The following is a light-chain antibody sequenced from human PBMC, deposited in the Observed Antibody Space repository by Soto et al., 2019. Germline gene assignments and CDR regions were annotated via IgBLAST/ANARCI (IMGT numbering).Light chain of an antibody. CDR2: GAS. CDR1: QSVAAN. Sequence: EIVMTQSPATLSVSPVERATLTCRASQSVAANLAWYQQKPGQPPRLLIYGASTRDTGIPARFSGSGSGTEFTLTIGSLQSVDFAVYSCQQFNNFPSTFGQGTKVDIK. CDR3: QQFNNFPST. J-gene: IGKJ1*01. V-gene: IGKV3-15*01.